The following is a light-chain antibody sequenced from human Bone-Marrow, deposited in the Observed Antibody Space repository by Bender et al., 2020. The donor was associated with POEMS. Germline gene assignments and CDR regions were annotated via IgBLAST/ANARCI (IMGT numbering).Light chain of an antibody. CDR2: DVT. CDR1: SSDVGGYNY. Sequence: QSALTQPASVSGSPGQSITISCTGSSSDVGGYNYVSWYQQHPGKVPKVMIYDVTHRPSGVSNRLSGSKSGNTASLTISGLQPEDEGDYYCCSRAGPRAGPRSSWVFGGGTKLTVL. CDR3: CSRAGPRAGPRSSWV. J-gene: IGLJ3*02. V-gene: IGLV2-14*01.